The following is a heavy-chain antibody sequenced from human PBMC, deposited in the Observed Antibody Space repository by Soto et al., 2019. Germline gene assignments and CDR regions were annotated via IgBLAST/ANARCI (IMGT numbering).Heavy chain of an antibody. V-gene: IGHV1-18*01. CDR2: ISAYNGNT. D-gene: IGHD6-19*01. CDR1: GYTFTSYG. J-gene: IGHJ6*02. CDR3: AREVAVAGSDYYYYGMDV. Sequence: KVSCKASGYTFTSYGISWVRQAPGQGLEWMGWISAYNGNTNYAQKLQGRVTMTTETSTSTAYMELRSLRSDDTAVYYCAREVAVAGSDYYYYGMDVWGQGTTVTVSS.